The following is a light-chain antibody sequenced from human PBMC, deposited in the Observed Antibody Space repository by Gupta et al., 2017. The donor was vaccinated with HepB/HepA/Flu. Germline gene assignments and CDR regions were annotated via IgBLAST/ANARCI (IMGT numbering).Light chain of an antibody. CDR2: DGS. Sequence: EIVLTQSPATLSLSPGERATLSCRASQSVNIYLAWYQQKPGQAPRLLIYDGSKRAAGIPARFSGSGSEKDFILTISSLEPEDFALYYCHQRCHWPPLTFGGGTRVEIK. J-gene: IGKJ4*01. CDR3: HQRCHWPPLT. CDR1: QSVNIY. V-gene: IGKV3-11*01.